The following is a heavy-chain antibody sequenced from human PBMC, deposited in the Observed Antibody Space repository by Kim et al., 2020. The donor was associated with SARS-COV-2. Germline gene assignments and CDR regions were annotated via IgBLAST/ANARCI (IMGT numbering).Heavy chain of an antibody. CDR1: GFTFSSYG. V-gene: IGHV3-33*06. D-gene: IGHD3-16*01. CDR3: AKNGGVRKGKDYYYYGMDV. J-gene: IGHJ6*02. Sequence: GGSLRLSCAASGFTFSSYGMHWVRQAPGKGLEWVAVIWYDGSNKYYADSVKGRFTISRDNSKNTLYLQMNSLRAEDTAVYYCAKNGGVRKGKDYYYYGMDVWGQGTTVTVSS. CDR2: IWYDGSNK.